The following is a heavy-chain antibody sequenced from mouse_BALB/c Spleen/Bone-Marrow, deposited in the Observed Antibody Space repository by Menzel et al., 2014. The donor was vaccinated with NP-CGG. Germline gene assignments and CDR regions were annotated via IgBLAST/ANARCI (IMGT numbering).Heavy chain of an antibody. CDR3: AKNYYGSSDY. CDR1: GFSLTSYG. CDR2: IWRGGST. D-gene: IGHD1-1*01. V-gene: IGHV2-5*01. Sequence: XVXXXXSLSITCTVSGFSLTSYGVHWVRQSPGKGLEWLGVIWRGGSTDYNAAFMSRLSITKDNSKSQVFFKMNSLQADDTDIYYCAKNYYGSSDYWGQGITLTVSS. J-gene: IGHJ2*01.